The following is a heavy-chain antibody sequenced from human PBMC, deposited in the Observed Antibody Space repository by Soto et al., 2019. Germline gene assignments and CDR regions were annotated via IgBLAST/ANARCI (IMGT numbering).Heavy chain of an antibody. Sequence: PSETLSLTCTVSVGSISSNNWWMWVRQPPGKGLEWIGEIYQSGSTNYNPSFKSRVTMSVDKSNNQFSLKLTSVTAADTAIYYCARDRGAGSYTGFDYWSQGTLVTVSS. CDR2: IYQSGST. D-gene: IGHD3-16*02. CDR1: VGSISSNNW. CDR3: ARDRGAGSYTGFDY. J-gene: IGHJ4*02. V-gene: IGHV4-4*02.